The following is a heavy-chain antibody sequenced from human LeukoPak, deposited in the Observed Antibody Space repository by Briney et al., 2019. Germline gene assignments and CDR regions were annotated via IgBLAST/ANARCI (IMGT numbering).Heavy chain of an antibody. V-gene: IGHV4-39*07. CDR2: IYYSGST. D-gene: IGHD3-10*01. J-gene: IGHJ5*02. CDR3: ARGRYRNYYGSGSYFLGHDWFDP. Sequence: SETLSLTCTVSGGSISSSSYYWGWIRQPPGKGLEWIGSIYYSGSTYYNPSLKSRVTISVDTSKNQFSLKLSSVTAADTAVYYCARGRYRNYYGSGSYFLGHDWFDPWGQGTLVTVSS. CDR1: GGSISSSSYY.